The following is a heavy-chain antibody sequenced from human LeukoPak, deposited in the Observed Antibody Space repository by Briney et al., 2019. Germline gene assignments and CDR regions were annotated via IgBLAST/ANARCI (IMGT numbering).Heavy chain of an antibody. CDR1: GFTFSIYH. J-gene: IGHJ4*02. V-gene: IGHV3-30*02. CDR2: IRDDGSNK. Sequence: GGSLRLSCATSGFTFSIYHMHWVRQAPGKGLEWVGFIRDDGSNKYYADSVKGRFTISRDNAKNSLYLQMNSLRAEDTAVYYCAREVDFWSGYSYYFDYWGQGTLVAVSS. CDR3: AREVDFWSGYSYYFDY. D-gene: IGHD3-3*01.